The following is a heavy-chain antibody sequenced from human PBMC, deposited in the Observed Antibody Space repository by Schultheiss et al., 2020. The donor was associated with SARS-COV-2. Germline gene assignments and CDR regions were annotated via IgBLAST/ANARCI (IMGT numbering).Heavy chain of an antibody. CDR1: GFTFSSYW. V-gene: IGHV3-74*01. J-gene: IGHJ4*02. CDR2: INSDGSST. Sequence: GGSLRLSCAASGFTFSSYWMQWVRQAPGKGLVWVSRINSDGSSTNYADSVKGRFTISRDNAKNSLYLQMNSLRAEDTAVYYCARVPVAGVDYWGQGTLVTVSS. D-gene: IGHD6-19*01. CDR3: ARVPVAGVDY.